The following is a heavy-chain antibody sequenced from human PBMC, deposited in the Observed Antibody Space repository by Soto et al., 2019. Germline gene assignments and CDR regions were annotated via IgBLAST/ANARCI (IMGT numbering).Heavy chain of an antibody. Sequence: PGGSLRLSWAASGFTFSSYSMNWVRQAPGKGLEWVSSISSSSSYIYYADSVKGRFTISRDNAKNSLYLQMNSLRAEDTAVYYCAREDRVGYDYVQEPWFDPWGQGTLVTVSS. V-gene: IGHV3-21*01. CDR3: AREDRVGYDYVQEPWFDP. CDR1: GFTFSSYS. CDR2: ISSSSSYI. J-gene: IGHJ5*02. D-gene: IGHD3-16*01.